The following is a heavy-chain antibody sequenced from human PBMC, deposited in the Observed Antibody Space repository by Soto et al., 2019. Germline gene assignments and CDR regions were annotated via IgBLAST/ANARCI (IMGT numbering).Heavy chain of an antibody. J-gene: IGHJ4*02. CDR1: GFTFSSYW. CDR3: ATQNWGTYNPFDY. D-gene: IGHD7-27*01. Sequence: GGSLRLSCAASGFTFSSYWMSWVRQAPGKGLEWVANIKQDGSEKYYVDSVKGRFTISRDNAKNSLYLQMNSLRAEDTAVYYCATQNWGTYNPFDYWGQGTLVTVSS. CDR2: IKQDGSEK. V-gene: IGHV3-7*03.